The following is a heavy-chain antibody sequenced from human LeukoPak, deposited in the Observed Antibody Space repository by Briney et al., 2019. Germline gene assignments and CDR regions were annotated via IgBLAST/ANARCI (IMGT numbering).Heavy chain of an antibody. CDR1: GFSFSSYG. CDR3: AKDPNGDYVGAFDM. J-gene: IGHJ3*02. Sequence: GGSLRLSCAASGFSFSSYGMHWVRQAPGKGLEWVAFIRYDGSNKYSADSVKGRFTISRDNSKNTLYLQMNGLRAEDTAVYYCAKDPNGDYVGAFDMWGQGTMVTVSS. V-gene: IGHV3-30*02. CDR2: IRYDGSNK. D-gene: IGHD4-17*01.